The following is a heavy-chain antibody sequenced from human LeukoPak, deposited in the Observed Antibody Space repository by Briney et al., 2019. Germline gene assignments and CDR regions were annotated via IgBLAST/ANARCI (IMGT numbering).Heavy chain of an antibody. CDR1: GFTVSSSY. J-gene: IGHJ4*02. Sequence: GGSLRLSCAASGFTVSSSYMSWVRQAPGKGLEWVSVTYSGGNTYYADSVKGRFTISSDSSKNTLYLQMNSLRAEDTAVYYCARASYSSIAGYYFDYWGQGTLVTVSS. CDR2: TYSGGNT. V-gene: IGHV3-53*01. CDR3: ARASYSSIAGYYFDY. D-gene: IGHD6-6*01.